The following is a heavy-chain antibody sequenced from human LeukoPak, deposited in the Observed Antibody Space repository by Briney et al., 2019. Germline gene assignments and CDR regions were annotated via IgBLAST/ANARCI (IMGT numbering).Heavy chain of an antibody. CDR2: ISYDGSGE. J-gene: IGHJ4*02. Sequence: PGGSLRLSCAASVLIFSSYVIHWLRQAPGKGLEWVAVISYDGSGEYYTDSVKGRFTIYRDNSKNTLYLQMNRLRTEDTAVYYCARVPYVSGTFDYWGQGTLVTVSS. V-gene: IGHV3-30-3*01. CDR3: ARVPYVSGTFDY. D-gene: IGHD3-10*01. CDR1: VLIFSSYV.